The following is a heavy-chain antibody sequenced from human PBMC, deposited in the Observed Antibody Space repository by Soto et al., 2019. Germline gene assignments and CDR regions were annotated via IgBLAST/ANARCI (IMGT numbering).Heavy chain of an antibody. Sequence: QLQLQESGPGLVKPSETLSLTCTVSGGSISSSSYYWGWIRQPPGKGLEWIGSIYYSGSTYYNPSLKSRVTISVDTSKNQFSLKLSSVTAADTAVYYCARWDPVTTTGNAFDIWGQGTMVTVSS. J-gene: IGHJ3*02. CDR1: GGSISSSSYY. CDR3: ARWDPVTTTGNAFDI. CDR2: IYYSGST. V-gene: IGHV4-39*01. D-gene: IGHD4-17*01.